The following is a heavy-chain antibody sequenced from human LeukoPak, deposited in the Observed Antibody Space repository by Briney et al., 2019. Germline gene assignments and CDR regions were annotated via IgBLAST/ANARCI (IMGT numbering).Heavy chain of an antibody. CDR2: IIPILGIA. CDR3: ARVDSSSYPQGDEFDP. Sequence: SVKVSCKASGGSFSSYAISWVRQAPGQGLEWMGRIIPILGIANYAQKFQGRVTITADKSTSTAYMELSSLRSEDTAVYYCARVDSSSYPQGDEFDPWGQGTLVTVSS. V-gene: IGHV1-69*04. CDR1: GGSFSSYA. D-gene: IGHD6-13*01. J-gene: IGHJ5*02.